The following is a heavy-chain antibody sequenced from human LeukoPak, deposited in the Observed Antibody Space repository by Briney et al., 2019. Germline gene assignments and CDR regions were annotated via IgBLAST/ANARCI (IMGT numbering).Heavy chain of an antibody. D-gene: IGHD2-15*01. CDR1: GFTFDDYA. CDR3: AKDSSGTFDY. CDR2: ISWNSGSI. V-gene: IGHV3-9*03. Sequence: LTGGSLRLSCAASGFTFDDYAMHWVRQAPGKGLEWVSGISWNSGSIGYADSVKGRFTIPRDNAKNSLYLQMNSLRAEDMALYYCAKDSSGTFDYWGQGTLVTVSS. J-gene: IGHJ4*02.